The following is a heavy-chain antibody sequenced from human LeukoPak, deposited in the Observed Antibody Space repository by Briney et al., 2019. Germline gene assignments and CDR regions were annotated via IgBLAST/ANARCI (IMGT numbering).Heavy chain of an antibody. CDR1: GYSLTDLS. CDR3: AAPSGSFLGYYYGLDV. D-gene: IGHD1-26*01. Sequence: ASVKVSCKVSGYSLTDLSMHWVRHAPGKELEWMGGFDPEDGETLYAQRFQGRVTMTKDTSTDTVYMELRSLKSDDTAVYYCAAPSGSFLGYYYGLDVWGQGTTVTVSS. J-gene: IGHJ6*02. V-gene: IGHV1-24*01. CDR2: FDPEDGET.